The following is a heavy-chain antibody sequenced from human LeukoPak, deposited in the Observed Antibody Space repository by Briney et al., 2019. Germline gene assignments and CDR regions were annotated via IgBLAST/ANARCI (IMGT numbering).Heavy chain of an antibody. V-gene: IGHV3-33*01. CDR3: ARDRAVGYFDY. CDR2: IWYDGTKK. Sequence: PGGSLRLSCAASGFTFSNHGMHWVRQAPGKGLEWVALIWYDGTKKYYADSVKGRLTISRDNSKNTLYLEMNSLRAEDTAVYYCARDRAVGYFDYWGQGTLVTVSS. D-gene: IGHD3-16*01. CDR1: GFTFSNHG. J-gene: IGHJ4*02.